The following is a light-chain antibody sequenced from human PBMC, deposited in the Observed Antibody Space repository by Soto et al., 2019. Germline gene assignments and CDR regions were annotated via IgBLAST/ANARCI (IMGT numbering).Light chain of an antibody. V-gene: IGKV3-15*01. CDR2: GAS. J-gene: IGKJ1*01. Sequence: EIVMTQSPATLSVSPGGRATLSCRASQSVSSNLAWYQQKPGQAPRLLIYGASTRATGIPARFSGCGSGTEFTLTISSLQSEDFAVYYCQHYNNWPRTFGQGTKVDIK. CDR3: QHYNNWPRT. CDR1: QSVSSN.